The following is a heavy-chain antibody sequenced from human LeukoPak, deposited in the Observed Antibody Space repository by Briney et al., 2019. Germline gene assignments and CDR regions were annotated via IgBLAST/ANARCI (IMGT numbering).Heavy chain of an antibody. V-gene: IGHV3-11*06. J-gene: IGHJ4*02. Sequence: GGSLRLSCAASGFTFSDYYMSWIRQAPGKGLEWVSYISSSSSYTNYADSAKGGFTISRDNAKNSLYLQMNSLRAEDTAVYYCARERGDTAMVFDYWGQGPLLTFSS. CDR3: ARERGDTAMVFDY. D-gene: IGHD5-18*01. CDR1: GFTFSDYY. CDR2: ISSSSSYT.